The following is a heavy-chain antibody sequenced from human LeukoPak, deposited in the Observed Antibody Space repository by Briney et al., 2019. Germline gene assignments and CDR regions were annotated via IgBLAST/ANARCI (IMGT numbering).Heavy chain of an antibody. J-gene: IGHJ6*02. D-gene: IGHD4-17*01. V-gene: IGHV3-23*01. CDR1: GFTFSSYA. CDR2: ISGSGGST. Sequence: GGSLRLSCAASGFTFSSYAMSWVRQAPGRGLEWVSAISGSGGSTYYADSVKGRFTISRDNSKNTLYLQMNSLRAEDTAVYYCAKGPCVYGVRCFMDAWGQGTTVTVSS. CDR3: AKGPCVYGVRCFMDA.